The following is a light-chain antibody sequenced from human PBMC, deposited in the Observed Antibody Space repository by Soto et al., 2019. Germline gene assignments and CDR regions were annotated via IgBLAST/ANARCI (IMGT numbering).Light chain of an antibody. J-gene: IGLJ1*01. CDR1: SSNIGSNY. CDR2: RNN. Sequence: QAVVTQPPSASGTPGQRVTISCSGSSSNIGSNYVYWYQQLPGTAPKLLIYRNNQRPSGVPDRFSGSKSGTPASLAISGLRSEDEADYYCAAWDDSLSGYVFGTGTKLTVL. CDR3: AAWDDSLSGYV. V-gene: IGLV1-47*01.